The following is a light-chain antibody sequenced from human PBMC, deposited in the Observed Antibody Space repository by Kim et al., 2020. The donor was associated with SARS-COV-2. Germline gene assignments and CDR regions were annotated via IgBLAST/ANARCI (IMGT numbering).Light chain of an antibody. V-gene: IGLV3-9*01. CDR3: QVWDSSTAV. CDR1: NIGSKN. Sequence: VALGKTARITCGGNNIGSKNVHWYQQKPGQAPVLVIYRDSNRPSGIPERFSGSNSGNTATLTISRAQAGDEADYYCQVWDSSTAVFGGGTQLTVL. CDR2: RDS. J-gene: IGLJ3*02.